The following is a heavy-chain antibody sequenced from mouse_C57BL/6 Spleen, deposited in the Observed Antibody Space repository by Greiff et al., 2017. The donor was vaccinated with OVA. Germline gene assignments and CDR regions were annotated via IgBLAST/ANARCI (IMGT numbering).Heavy chain of an antibody. V-gene: IGHV5-6*02. D-gene: IGHD1-1*01. CDR1: GFTFSSYD. Sequence: DVMLVESGGDLVKPGGSLKLSCAASGFTFSSYDMSWVRQTPDKRLEWVATISSGGSYTYYPDSVKGRFTISRDNAKNTLYLQMSSLKSEDTAMYYCARQGDYYGSSSWFAYWGQGTLVTVSA. CDR3: ARQGDYYGSSSWFAY. J-gene: IGHJ3*01. CDR2: ISSGGSYT.